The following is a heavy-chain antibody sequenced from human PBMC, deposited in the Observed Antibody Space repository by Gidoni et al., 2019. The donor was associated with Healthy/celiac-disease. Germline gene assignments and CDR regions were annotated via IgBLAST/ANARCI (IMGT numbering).Heavy chain of an antibody. J-gene: IGHJ4*02. D-gene: IGHD6-13*01. CDR3: AKDKSQQLDGYFDY. V-gene: IGHV3-23*01. Sequence: EVQLLESGGGLVPPGGSLRLSCAASGVPFSSYAMSWVRQAPGKGLEWVAAIRGSGGSTYYADAVKGRFTISRDNSKNTLYLQMNSLRAEDTAVYDCAKDKSQQLDGYFDYWGQGTLVTVSS. CDR2: IRGSGGST. CDR1: GVPFSSYA.